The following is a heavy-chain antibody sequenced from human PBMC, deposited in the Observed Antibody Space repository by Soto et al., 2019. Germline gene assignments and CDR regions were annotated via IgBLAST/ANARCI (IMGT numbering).Heavy chain of an antibody. J-gene: IGHJ4*02. CDR1: GGSISSSSYY. D-gene: IGHD1-26*01. CDR2: IYYSGGT. V-gene: IGHV4-39*01. Sequence: QLQLQESGPGLVKPSETLSLTCTVSGGSISSSSYYWGWIRQPPGKGLEWIGSIYYSGGTYYNPSLKRRVTISVDTSKNRFSLKLSSVTAADTAVYYCARPSGSYLYYFDYWGQGTLVTVSS. CDR3: ARPSGSYLYYFDY.